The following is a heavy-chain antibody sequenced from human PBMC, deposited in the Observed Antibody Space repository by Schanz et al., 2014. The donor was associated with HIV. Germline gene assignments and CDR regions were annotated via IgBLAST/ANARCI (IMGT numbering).Heavy chain of an antibody. J-gene: IGHJ4*02. CDR3: ARAETYDFWSGPSRYYFDY. V-gene: IGHV3-74*02. CDR1: GFSFSDYW. Sequence: VHLVESGGGVVQPGTSLTLSCAASGFSFSDYWMHWVRQVPGKGLLWVSRMNNDVSSRLYADSVKGRFTISRDNAKNTLYLQMNSLRAEDTALYYCARAETYDFWSGPSRYYFDYWGQGTLVTVSS. D-gene: IGHD3-3*01. CDR2: MNNDVSSR.